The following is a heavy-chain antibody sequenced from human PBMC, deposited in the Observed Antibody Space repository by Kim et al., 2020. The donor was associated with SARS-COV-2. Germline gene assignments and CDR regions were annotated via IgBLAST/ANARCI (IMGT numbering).Heavy chain of an antibody. Sequence: SLRLSCAASGFTFDDYAMHWVRQAPGKGLEWVSGISWNSGSIGYADSVKGRFTISRDNAKNSLYLQMNSLRAEDTALYYCAKDTYSDYYDSSGYPDYWGQGTLVTVSS. D-gene: IGHD3-22*01. J-gene: IGHJ4*02. CDR2: ISWNSGSI. V-gene: IGHV3-9*01. CDR1: GFTFDDYA. CDR3: AKDTYSDYYDSSGYPDY.